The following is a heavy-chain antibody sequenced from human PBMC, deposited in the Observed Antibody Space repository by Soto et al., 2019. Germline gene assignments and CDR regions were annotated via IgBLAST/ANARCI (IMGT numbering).Heavy chain of an antibody. CDR1: GFTFDDYA. CDR2: ISWNSGSI. J-gene: IGHJ6*04. Sequence: EVQLVESGGGLVQPGRSLRLSCAASGFTFDDYAMHWVRQAPGKGLEWVSGISWNSGSIGYADSVKGRFTISRDNAKNSLYLQMNSLRAEDTALYYCAKDGVYGDYATGVMDVWGKGTTVTVSS. V-gene: IGHV3-9*01. D-gene: IGHD4-17*01. CDR3: AKDGVYGDYATGVMDV.